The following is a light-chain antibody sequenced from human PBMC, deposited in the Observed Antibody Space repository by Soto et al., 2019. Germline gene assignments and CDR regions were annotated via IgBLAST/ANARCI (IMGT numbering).Light chain of an antibody. V-gene: IGKV3-15*01. J-gene: IGKJ3*01. Sequence: EIVMTQSPATLSVSPGDRATLSCRASQSVSSNLAWYQQKPGQAPRLLIYGASTRATGVPARFSGSGSGTEFTLTISSLQSEDFAVYYCQQYNNWPPTCGPGTKVDIK. CDR1: QSVSSN. CDR3: QQYNNWPPT. CDR2: GAS.